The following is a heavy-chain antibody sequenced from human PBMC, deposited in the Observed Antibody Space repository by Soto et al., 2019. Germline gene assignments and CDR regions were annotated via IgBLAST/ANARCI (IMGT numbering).Heavy chain of an antibody. V-gene: IGHV1-46*01. Sequence: QVQLVQSGAEVKKPGASVKISCKASGYTFTNYYIHWVRQAPGQGLEWMGIVNPSGGSTIYAHKFRGKVTMTRDTSTSTAYMELSSLRSEDTAVYYCAKDAFGSGGYYPHWGQGTLVTVSS. CDR3: AKDAFGSGGYYPH. CDR1: GYTFTNYY. D-gene: IGHD3-10*01. CDR2: VNPSGGST. J-gene: IGHJ4*02.